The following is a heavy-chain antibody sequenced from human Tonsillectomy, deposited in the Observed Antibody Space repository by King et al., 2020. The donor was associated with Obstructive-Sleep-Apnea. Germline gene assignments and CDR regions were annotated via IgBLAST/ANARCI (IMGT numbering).Heavy chain of an antibody. Sequence: VQLVESGGGLVQPGRSLRLSCAASGFTFDDYAMHWVRQAPGKGLEWVSGISWNSGSIGYADSVKGRFTISRDNAKNSLYLQMNSLRAEDTALYYCAKDVARHCSSTSCYLWQWGQGTLVTVSS. CDR3: AKDVARHCSSTSCYLWQ. CDR2: ISWNSGSI. CDR1: GFTFDDYA. D-gene: IGHD2-2*01. J-gene: IGHJ1*01. V-gene: IGHV3-9*01.